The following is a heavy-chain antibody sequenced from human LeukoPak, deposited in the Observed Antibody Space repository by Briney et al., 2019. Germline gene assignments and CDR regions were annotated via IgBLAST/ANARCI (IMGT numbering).Heavy chain of an antibody. V-gene: IGHV3-21*01. CDR1: GFTFSSYS. CDR2: ISSSRNYI. Sequence: SGGSLRLSCAASGFTFSSYSMNWVRQAPGKGLEWVSYISSSRNYIFYADSVKGRFTIFRDNAKNSLYLQMNSLRAEDTAVYYCARDPYYYDSSGYYGEGFDYWGQGTLVTVSS. J-gene: IGHJ4*02. D-gene: IGHD3-22*01. CDR3: ARDPYYYDSSGYYGEGFDY.